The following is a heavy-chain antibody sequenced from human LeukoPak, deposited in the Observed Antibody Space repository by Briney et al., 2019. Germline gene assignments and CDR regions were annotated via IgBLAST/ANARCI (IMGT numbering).Heavy chain of an antibody. CDR3: ATVVLVRGVNYYYYYMDV. V-gene: IGHV4-39*07. Sequence: PSETLSLTCTVSGGSISSSSYYWGWIRQPPGKGLEWIGSIYYSGSTYYNPSLKSRVTISVDTSKNQFSLKLSSVTAAHTAVYYCATVVLVRGVNYYYYYMDVCSKGTTVTVSS. CDR2: IYYSGST. D-gene: IGHD3-10*01. J-gene: IGHJ6*03. CDR1: GGSISSSSYY.